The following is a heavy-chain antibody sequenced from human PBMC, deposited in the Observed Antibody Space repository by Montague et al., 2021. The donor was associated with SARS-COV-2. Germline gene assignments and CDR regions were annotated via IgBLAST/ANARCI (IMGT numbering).Heavy chain of an antibody. J-gene: IGHJ4*02. Sequence: SRSLSFPASGFTFSSYGMHWVRQAPGKGLEWVAVIWYDGSNKYYADSVKGRFTISRDNSKNTLYLQMNSLRAEDTAVYYCARESRVGHDYGDYGGSFEYWGQGTRVTGSS. CDR3: ARESRVGHDYGDYGGSFEY. V-gene: IGHV3-33*01. CDR2: IWYDGSNK. CDR1: GFTFSSYG. D-gene: IGHD4-17*01.